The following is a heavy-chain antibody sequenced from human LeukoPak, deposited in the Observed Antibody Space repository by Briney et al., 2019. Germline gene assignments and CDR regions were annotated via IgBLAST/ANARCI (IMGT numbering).Heavy chain of an antibody. J-gene: IGHJ4*02. CDR2: INTNTGNP. CDR1: GYTFINHW. CDR3: ARGTLYNYYFFDY. V-gene: IGHV7-4-1*02. D-gene: IGHD1-1*01. Sequence: ASVKVSCKASGYTFINHWMHWVRQAPGQGLEWMGWINTNTGNPTYAQGFTGRFVFSLDTSVSTAYLQISSLKAEDTAVYYCARGTLYNYYFFDYWGQGTLVTVSS.